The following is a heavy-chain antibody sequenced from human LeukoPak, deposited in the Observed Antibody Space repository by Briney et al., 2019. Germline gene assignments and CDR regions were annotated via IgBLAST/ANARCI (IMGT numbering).Heavy chain of an antibody. CDR1: GFTFSSYG. V-gene: IGHV3-30*18. CDR3: AKDGYNYYDSSGYYYSPYYFDY. D-gene: IGHD3-22*01. CDR2: ISYDGSNK. J-gene: IGHJ4*02. Sequence: QPGGSLRLSCAASGFTFSSYGMHWVRQAPGKGLEWVAVISYDGSNKYYADSVKGRFTIYRDNYKNTLYLQMNSLRAEDTAVYYCAKDGYNYYDSSGYYYSPYYFDYWGQGTLVTVSS.